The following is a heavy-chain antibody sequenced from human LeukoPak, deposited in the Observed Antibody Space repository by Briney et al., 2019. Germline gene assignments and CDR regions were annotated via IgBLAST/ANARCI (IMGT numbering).Heavy chain of an antibody. CDR1: GGSISSYY. V-gene: IGHV4-59*01. Sequence: SETLSLTCTVSGGSISSYYWSWIRQPPGKGLEWIGYIYYSGSTNYNPSLKSRVTISVDTSKNQFSLKLSSVTAADTAVYYCARVSDGYNVVFDYWGQGTLVTVSS. CDR2: IYYSGST. D-gene: IGHD5-24*01. CDR3: ARVSDGYNVVFDY. J-gene: IGHJ4*02.